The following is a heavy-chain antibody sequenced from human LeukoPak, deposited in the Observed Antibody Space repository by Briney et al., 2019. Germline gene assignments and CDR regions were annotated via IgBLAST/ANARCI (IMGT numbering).Heavy chain of an antibody. D-gene: IGHD3-10*01. Sequence: SVKVSCKASGGTFSSYAISWVRQAPGQGLEWMGRIIPILGIANYAQKFQGRVTITADKSTSTAYMELSSLRSEDTAVYYGGGGGTMVRGVPDYWGQGTLVTVSS. CDR2: IIPILGIA. CDR1: GGTFSSYA. J-gene: IGHJ4*02. V-gene: IGHV1-69*04. CDR3: GGGGTMVRGVPDY.